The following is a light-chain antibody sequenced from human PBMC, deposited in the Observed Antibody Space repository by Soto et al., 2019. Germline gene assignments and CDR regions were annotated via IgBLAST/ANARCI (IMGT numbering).Light chain of an antibody. V-gene: IGKV3-20*01. CDR1: QSVSSSY. CDR2: GAS. CDR3: QQYDSSPRT. J-gene: IGKJ1*01. Sequence: EIVLTQSPGTLSLSPGERATLSCRGSQSVSSSYLAWYQQKPGQAPRLLIYGASSRATGIPDRFSGSGSGTDFTLTISRLEPEDFAVYWCQQYDSSPRTFGQGTKVDIK.